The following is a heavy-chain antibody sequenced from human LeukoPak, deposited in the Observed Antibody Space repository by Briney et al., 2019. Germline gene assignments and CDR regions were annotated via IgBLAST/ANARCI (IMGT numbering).Heavy chain of an antibody. CDR3: ARWNYDILTGYYTPPEFDI. V-gene: IGHV5-51*01. J-gene: IGHJ3*02. Sequence: GESLKISCKGSGYSFTSYWIGWVRQMPGKGLEWMGIIYPGDSDTRYSPSFQGQVTISADKSISTAYLQWSSLKASDTAMYYCARWNYDILTGYYTPPEFDIWGQGTMVTVSS. CDR2: IYPGDSDT. CDR1: GYSFTSYW. D-gene: IGHD3-9*01.